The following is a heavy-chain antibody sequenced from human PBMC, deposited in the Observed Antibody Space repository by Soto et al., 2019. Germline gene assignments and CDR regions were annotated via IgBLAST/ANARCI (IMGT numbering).Heavy chain of an antibody. Sequence: QVQLVESGGGVVQPGRSLRLSCTASGFTFTTFALHWVRQAPGKGLEWVAIIWSDGNDDSYADSVKGRFAISRDNSKNTLYLQMNNLRAEDTAVYYCVRGSYNSNGIRYNLGVFGPWGQGTLVTVSS. CDR1: GFTFTTFA. CDR3: VRGSYNSNGIRYNLGVFGP. V-gene: IGHV3-33*01. CDR2: IWSDGNDD. D-gene: IGHD2-8*01. J-gene: IGHJ5*02.